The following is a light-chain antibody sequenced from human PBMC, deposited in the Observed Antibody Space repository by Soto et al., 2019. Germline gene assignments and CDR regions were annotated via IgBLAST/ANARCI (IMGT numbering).Light chain of an antibody. CDR3: QQTYTTHEIT. Sequence: DIQLTQSPSSLSASVGDRVTITCGGSQSISIYLNWYQLKPGKAPNLLMYGASYLKSGVPTSFSGSGSGTDFTLPISSLKPEDFAIYYCQQTYTTHEITFGQGTRLEIK. J-gene: IGKJ5*01. CDR1: QSISIY. CDR2: GAS. V-gene: IGKV1-39*01.